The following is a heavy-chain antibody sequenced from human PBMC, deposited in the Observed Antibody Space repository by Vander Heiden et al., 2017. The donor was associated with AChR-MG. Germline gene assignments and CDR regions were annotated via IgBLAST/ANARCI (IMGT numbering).Heavy chain of an antibody. D-gene: IGHD1-26*01. CDR3: ASCKWAVVVGARGCLLFDY. V-gene: IGHV3-9*01. CDR2: ISWNSGSI. J-gene: IGHJ4*02. Sequence: EVQLVESGGGLVQPGRSLRLSCAASGFTFEDHAMHWGRQAPGKGLEWVSGISWNSGSIGYADSVKGRFTISRDNAKNSLYLQMNSLRAEDTALYYCASCKWAVVVGARGCLLFDYWGQGTLVTVSS. CDR1: GFTFEDHA.